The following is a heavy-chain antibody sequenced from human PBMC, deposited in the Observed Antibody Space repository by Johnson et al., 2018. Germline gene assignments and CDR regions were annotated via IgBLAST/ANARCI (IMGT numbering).Heavy chain of an antibody. CDR1: GFTFSGDL. CDR2: IKEDGSEK. J-gene: IGHJ3*02. CDR3: ARDLSPSYSHDTETDYYDAFDI. V-gene: IGHV3-7*01. D-gene: IGHD3-22*01. Sequence: VQLVESGGGLVQPGGSLSLSCVASGFTFSGDLMSWVRQAPGKGLEWVANIKEDGSEKNYVDSVKGRFTIYRDNAKNSLNLQINNLRAQDTAGYYCARDLSPSYSHDTETDYYDAFDIWGQGTMVTVSS.